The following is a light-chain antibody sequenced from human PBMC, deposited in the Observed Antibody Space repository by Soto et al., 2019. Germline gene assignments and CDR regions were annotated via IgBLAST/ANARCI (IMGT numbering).Light chain of an antibody. Sequence: QSVLTQPAPVSGSPGQSITISCTGTSSEVGGYNYVSWYQQHPGKAPKPMIYDVSNRPSGVSNRFSGSKSGNTASLTISGLQAEDEADYYCSSYTSSSPYVFGTGTKVTVL. J-gene: IGLJ1*01. V-gene: IGLV2-14*01. CDR3: SSYTSSSPYV. CDR2: DVS. CDR1: SSEVGGYNY.